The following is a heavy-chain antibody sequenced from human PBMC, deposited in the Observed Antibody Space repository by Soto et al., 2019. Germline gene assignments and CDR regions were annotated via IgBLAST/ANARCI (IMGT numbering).Heavy chain of an antibody. Sequence: SETLSLTCTVSGGSISSYSWSWIRQPPGKGLERIGFIYYSGSTNYNPSLKSRVTISVDTSKNQFSLKLSSVSAAYTAVYYFASRRSGPTFFDYWGQGTLVTVSS. V-gene: IGHV4-59*08. D-gene: IGHD3-10*01. CDR2: IYYSGST. CDR1: GGSISSYS. J-gene: IGHJ4*02. CDR3: ASRRSGPTFFDY.